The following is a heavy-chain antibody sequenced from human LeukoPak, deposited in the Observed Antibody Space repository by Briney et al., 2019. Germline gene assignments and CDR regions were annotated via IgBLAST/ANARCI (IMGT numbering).Heavy chain of an antibody. CDR1: GYTFTSYG. CDR3: ARDRMTTVTLGGY. Sequence: ASVKVSCKASGYTFTSYGISLVRQAPAQGLEWIGWISAYNGNTNYAQKLQGRVTMTTDTSTSTAYMELRSLRSDDTAVYYCARDRMTTVTLGGYWGQGTLVTVSS. J-gene: IGHJ4*02. CDR2: ISAYNGNT. V-gene: IGHV1-18*01. D-gene: IGHD4-17*01.